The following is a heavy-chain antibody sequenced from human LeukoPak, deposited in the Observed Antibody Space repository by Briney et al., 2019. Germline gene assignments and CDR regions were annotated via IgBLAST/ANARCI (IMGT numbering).Heavy chain of an antibody. D-gene: IGHD6-13*01. Sequence: ASVKVSCKASGYTFTSYGLSWVRQAPGQGLEWMGWISPHNGDTNYVQNLRGRVTMTTDTSTSTAYMELRSLRCDDTAVYYCARVRAAAGIYYSDYWGQGTLVTVSS. CDR3: ARVRAAAGIYYSDY. CDR1: GYTFTSYG. CDR2: ISPHNGDT. J-gene: IGHJ4*02. V-gene: IGHV1-18*01.